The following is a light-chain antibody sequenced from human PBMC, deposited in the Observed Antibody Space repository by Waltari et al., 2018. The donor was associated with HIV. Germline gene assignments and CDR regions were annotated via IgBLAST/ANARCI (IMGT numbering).Light chain of an antibody. Sequence: EIVMTQSPATLSVSPGERATLSCRTSQSVSSNLAWYQQKPGQAPRLLIYCASIRATGFPARFSGSGAGTEFTLTSNSLQSEDFAIYYCQQYNNWPRAFGPGTKVDIK. J-gene: IGKJ3*01. V-gene: IGKV3-15*01. CDR3: QQYNNWPRA. CDR1: QSVSSN. CDR2: CAS.